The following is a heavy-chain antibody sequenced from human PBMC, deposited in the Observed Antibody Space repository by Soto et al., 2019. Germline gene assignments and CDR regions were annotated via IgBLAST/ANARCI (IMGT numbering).Heavy chain of an antibody. CDR3: ARRYGASFNY. D-gene: IGHD4-17*01. V-gene: IGHV4-59*01. Sequence: SETLSLTCTVSGGSISSYYWSWIRQPPGKGLEWIGYIYYSGSTNYNPSLKSRVTISVDTSKNQFSLKLSSVSAADTAVYYCARRYGASFNYWGQGTLVTVSS. J-gene: IGHJ4*02. CDR2: IYYSGST. CDR1: GGSISSYY.